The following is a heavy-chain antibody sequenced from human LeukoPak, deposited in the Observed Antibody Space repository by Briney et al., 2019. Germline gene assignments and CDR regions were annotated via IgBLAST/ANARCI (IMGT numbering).Heavy chain of an antibody. CDR1: GGTFSGYA. CDR3: LLYNSSRNTRWNFDP. Sequence: SVKVCCKASGGTFSGYAISWVRQPPGQGLEWIGRIIPIFGTANYAKKFQGRVTITTDKSTSTAYMELSSLRSEDTAVYYFLLYNSSRNTRWNFDPWGQGTLVTVSS. D-gene: IGHD3-22*01. V-gene: IGHV1-69*05. CDR2: IIPIFGTA. J-gene: IGHJ5*02.